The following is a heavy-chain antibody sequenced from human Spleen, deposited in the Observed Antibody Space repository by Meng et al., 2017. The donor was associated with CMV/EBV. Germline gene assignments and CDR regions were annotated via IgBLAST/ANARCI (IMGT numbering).Heavy chain of an antibody. V-gene: IGHV1-18*01. Sequence: QMVQSGHASKTPGASVNVSCTASGYNFDIYCITWVRQAPGQGLEWVGWVGPENGYTNYGQKYLGRVTVTADTFTNTAYMEMRSLRSDDSAMYYCARAGAAVTTNFDFWGQGTLVTVSS. CDR1: GYNFDIYC. CDR3: ARAGAAVTTNFDF. D-gene: IGHD4-17*01. J-gene: IGHJ4*02. CDR2: VGPENGYT.